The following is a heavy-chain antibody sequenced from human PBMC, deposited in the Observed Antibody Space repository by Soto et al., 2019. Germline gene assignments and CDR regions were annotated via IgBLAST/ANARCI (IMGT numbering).Heavy chain of an antibody. CDR3: ARVGIAARPDDAFDI. Sequence: ASVKVSCKASGYTFTSYYMHWVRQAPGQGLEWMGIINPSGGSTSYAQKFQGRVTMTRDTSTSTVYMELSSLRSEDTAVYYCARVGIAARPDDAFDIWGQGTMGIVSS. CDR2: INPSGGST. D-gene: IGHD6-6*01. J-gene: IGHJ3*02. CDR1: GYTFTSYY. V-gene: IGHV1-46*01.